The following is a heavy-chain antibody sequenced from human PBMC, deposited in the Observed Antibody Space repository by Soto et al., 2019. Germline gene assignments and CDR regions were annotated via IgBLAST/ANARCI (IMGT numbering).Heavy chain of an antibody. V-gene: IGHV3-66*01. CDR3: ARDDYLGWFGA. CDR1: GFTVSTKY. CDR2: IYSDGST. Sequence: EVHLVESGGGLVQPGGSLRLSCAASGFTVSTKYMTWVRQAPGKGLEWVSVIYSDGSTYYADSVKGRFTISRDNSKNMLYLQMNSLRAEDTALYYCARDDYLGWFGAWGQGTLFTVSS. D-gene: IGHD4-17*01. J-gene: IGHJ5*02.